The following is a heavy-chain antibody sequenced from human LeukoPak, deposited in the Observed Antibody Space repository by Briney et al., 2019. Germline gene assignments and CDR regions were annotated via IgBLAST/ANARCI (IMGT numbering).Heavy chain of an antibody. CDR3: ARDLYAASMGRFDP. J-gene: IGHJ5*02. D-gene: IGHD2-15*01. CDR1: GGTFSSCA. CDR2: VNPNSGDT. Sequence: GASVKVSCKASGGTFSSCAISWVRQAPGQGIEWMGWVNPNSGDTKYAQKFQGRVTMTRDTSITTAYMEVSGVTFDDTAVYYCARDLYAASMGRFDPWGQGTLVTVSS. V-gene: IGHV1-2*02.